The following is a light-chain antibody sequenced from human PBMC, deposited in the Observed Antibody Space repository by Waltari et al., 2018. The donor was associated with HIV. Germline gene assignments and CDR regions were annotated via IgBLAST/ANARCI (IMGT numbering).Light chain of an antibody. CDR1: SSDVGGYNY. Sequence: QSALTQPPSASGSPGQSVTISCTGTSSDVGGYNYLSWYQQYPGKAPKLIIYEVNKRPSGVPDRFSGSKSGNTASLTVSGLQGDDEADYYCSSYAGSKNLVLGGGTKLTVL. J-gene: IGLJ3*02. CDR2: EVN. V-gene: IGLV2-8*01. CDR3: SSYAGSKNLV.